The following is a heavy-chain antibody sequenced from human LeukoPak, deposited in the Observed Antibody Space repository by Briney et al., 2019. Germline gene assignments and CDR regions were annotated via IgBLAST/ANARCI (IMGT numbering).Heavy chain of an antibody. CDR3: ARPGVGSGRYGAFDI. Sequence: PSETLSLTCTVSGGSISRYYWSWIRQPPGKGLEWIGYIYYTGSTNYNPSLKSRVTISLDTSNNQFSLKLSSVTAADTAVNYCARPGVGSGRYGAFDIWGQGTLVTVSS. J-gene: IGHJ3*02. D-gene: IGHD5-18*01. V-gene: IGHV4-59*08. CDR2: IYYTGST. CDR1: GGSISRYY.